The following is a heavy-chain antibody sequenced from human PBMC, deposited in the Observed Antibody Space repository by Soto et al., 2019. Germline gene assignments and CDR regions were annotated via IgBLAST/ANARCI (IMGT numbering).Heavy chain of an antibody. CDR2: ISGSGDSK. CDR3: ARIPYDHVWGTDRYSPNFDY. J-gene: IGHJ4*02. Sequence: VQLLESGGGLVQHGGSLRLSCAASGFTFSIYALSWVRQGPGKGLEWVSGISGSGDSKHYSDSLMGRFTISRDNSKNTLYLQMNSLRAEDTAVYFCARIPYDHVWGTDRYSPNFDYWGQGTQVTVSS. D-gene: IGHD3-16*02. V-gene: IGHV3-23*01. CDR1: GFTFSIYA.